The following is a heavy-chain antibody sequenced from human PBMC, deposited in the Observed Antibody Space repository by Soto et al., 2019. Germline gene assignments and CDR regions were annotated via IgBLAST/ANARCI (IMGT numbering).Heavy chain of an antibody. CDR1: GYTFTSYG. CDR3: ARDHQWELYDAFDI. D-gene: IGHD1-26*01. CDR2: ISAYNGNT. J-gene: IGHJ3*02. Sequence: ASVKVSCKASGYTFTSYGISWVRQAPGQGLEWMGWISAYNGNTNYAQKLQGRVTMTTDTSTSTAYMELRSLRSDDTAVYYCARDHQWELYDAFDIWGQGTMVTVSS. V-gene: IGHV1-18*01.